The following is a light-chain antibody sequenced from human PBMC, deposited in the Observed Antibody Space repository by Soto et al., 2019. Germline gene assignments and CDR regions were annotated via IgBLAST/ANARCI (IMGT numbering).Light chain of an antibody. CDR2: GAS. J-gene: IGKJ4*01. CDR3: QQYNNWPLT. V-gene: IGKV3-15*01. CDR1: QSVSSN. Sequence: RVMTQSPGTLSVSPGERATLSCRASQSVSSNLAWYQQKPGQAPRLLIYGASSRATGIPARFSGSGSGTEFTLTISSLQSEDFAAYYCQQYNNWPLTFGGGTKVDIK.